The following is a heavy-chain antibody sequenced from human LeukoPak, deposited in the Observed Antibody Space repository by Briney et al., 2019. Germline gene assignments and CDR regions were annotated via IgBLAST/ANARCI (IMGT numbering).Heavy chain of an antibody. Sequence: GGSLRLSCAASGFTFSSYSMNWVRQAPGKGLEWVSYISSSSSTIYYADSVKGRFTISRDNADNSLYLQLKSLRDEDTAVYYCARAMRSGYDYWGQGTLVTVSS. CDR3: ARAMRSGYDY. CDR1: GFTFSSYS. CDR2: ISSSSSTI. V-gene: IGHV3-48*02. D-gene: IGHD5-12*01. J-gene: IGHJ4*02.